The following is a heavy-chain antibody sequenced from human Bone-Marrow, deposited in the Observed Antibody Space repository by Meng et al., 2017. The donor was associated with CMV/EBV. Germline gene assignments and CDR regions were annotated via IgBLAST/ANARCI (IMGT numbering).Heavy chain of an antibody. CDR1: GYTFTNYD. CDR2: MNPNSGDI. J-gene: IGHJ4*02. CDR3: ARQNWNYNYFAY. V-gene: IGHV1-8*01. D-gene: IGHD1-7*01. Sequence: ASVKVSCKASGYTFTNYDINWVRQATGQGLEWMGWMNPNSGDIGYAPKFQDRVTMTRHTSISTAYLQWSSLKASDTAMYYCARQNWNYNYFAYWGQGQRVNGSS.